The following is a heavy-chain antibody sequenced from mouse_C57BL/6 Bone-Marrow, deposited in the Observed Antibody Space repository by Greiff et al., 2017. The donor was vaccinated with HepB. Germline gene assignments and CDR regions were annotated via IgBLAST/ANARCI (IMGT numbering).Heavy chain of an antibody. Sequence: EVQRVESGGGLVQPGGSLKLSCAASGFTFSDYYMYWVRQTPEKRLEWVAYISNGGGSTYYPDTVKGRFTISRDNAKNTLYLQMSRLKSEDTAMYYCARDGYYSYAMDYWGQGTSVTVSS. CDR2: ISNGGGST. CDR1: GFTFSDYY. CDR3: ARDGYYSYAMDY. D-gene: IGHD2-3*01. J-gene: IGHJ4*01. V-gene: IGHV5-12*01.